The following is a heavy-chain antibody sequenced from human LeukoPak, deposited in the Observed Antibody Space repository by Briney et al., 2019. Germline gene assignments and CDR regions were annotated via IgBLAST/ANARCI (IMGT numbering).Heavy chain of an antibody. CDR3: VKDVLRFLKWSGGYDY. Sequence: SGRSLRLSCAASGFTFRDYDMHWVRQAPGKGLEWVAVIYDDGTTQHYADSVKGRFTISRDNSKNTLWLQMNSLRAEDTAVYYCVKDVLRFLKWSGGYDYWGQGSLVTVSS. D-gene: IGHD3-3*01. V-gene: IGHV3-33*06. J-gene: IGHJ4*02. CDR2: IYDDGTTQ. CDR1: GFTFRDYD.